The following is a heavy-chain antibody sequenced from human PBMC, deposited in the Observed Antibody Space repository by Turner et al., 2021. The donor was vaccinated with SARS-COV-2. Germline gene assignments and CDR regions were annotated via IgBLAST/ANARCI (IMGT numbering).Heavy chain of an antibody. CDR1: GFTFSTYG. CDR2: ISYDGSNK. V-gene: IGHV3-30*18. J-gene: IGHJ6*02. Sequence: QVQLVESGGGVVQPGRYLRLSCTASGFTFSTYGMHWVRQAPGKGLEWVAVISYDGSNKYYADSVKGRFTISRDNSKNTLYLQMNSLRAEDTAVYYCAKNLIRHYQLLYPPNYYGMDVWGQGTTVTVSS. D-gene: IGHD2-2*02. CDR3: AKNLIRHYQLLYPPNYYGMDV.